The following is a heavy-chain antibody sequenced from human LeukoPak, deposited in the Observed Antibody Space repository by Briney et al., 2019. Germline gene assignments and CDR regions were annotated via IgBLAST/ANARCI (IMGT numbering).Heavy chain of an antibody. CDR3: AKASMVRGVKVDY. J-gene: IGHJ4*02. V-gene: IGHV3-23*01. Sequence: PGGTLRLSCAASGFTFSSYGMSWVRQAPGKGLEWVSAISGSGGSTYYADSVKGRFTISRDNSKNTLYLQMNSLRAEDTAVYYCAKASMVRGVKVDYWGQGTLVTVSS. D-gene: IGHD3-10*01. CDR1: GFTFSSYG. CDR2: ISGSGGST.